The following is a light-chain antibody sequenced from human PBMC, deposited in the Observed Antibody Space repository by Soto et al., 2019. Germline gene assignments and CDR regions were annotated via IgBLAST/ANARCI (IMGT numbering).Light chain of an antibody. J-gene: IGLJ1*01. CDR2: DDV. V-gene: IGLV1-51*01. CDR1: SSNIGGNS. CDR3: GSWDSSLSAYV. Sequence: QSAMTQPPSVSAAPGQRVTISCSGSSSNIGGNSVSWYQQLPGTAPKLLIYDDVKRPSGIPDRFSGSKSGTSATLGITGFQTGDEADYYCGSWDSSLSAYVFGTGTKVTVL.